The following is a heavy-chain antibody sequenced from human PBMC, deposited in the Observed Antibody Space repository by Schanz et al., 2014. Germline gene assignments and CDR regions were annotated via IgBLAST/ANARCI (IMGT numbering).Heavy chain of an antibody. CDR1: GYTFTDYG. CDR2: ISAYNGNT. V-gene: IGHV1-18*01. Sequence: QVQVVQSGAEVKKPGASVKVSCKASGYTFTDYGVIWVRQAPGQGLEWMGWISAYNGNTNYAQKLQGRVTMTTDTSTSTAYMELRSLRSDDTAVYYCARGGYSSGWYDRDIAHFDYWGQGTLVNVSS. J-gene: IGHJ4*02. D-gene: IGHD6-19*01. CDR3: ARGGYSSGWYDRDIAHFDY.